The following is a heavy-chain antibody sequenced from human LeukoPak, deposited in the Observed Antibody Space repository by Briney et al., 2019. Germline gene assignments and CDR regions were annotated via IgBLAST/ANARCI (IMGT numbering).Heavy chain of an antibody. CDR3: ARVQSTYYGSGSYSYGDV. V-gene: IGHV3-13*03. J-gene: IGHJ6*04. CDR1: GFTFSNYD. CDR2: IGTAGDT. D-gene: IGHD3-10*01. Sequence: GGSLRLSCAAYGFTFSNYDMHWVRQTTGKGLEWVSTIGTAGDTYYPGSVKGQFTISRENAKNTLYLQMNSLRAEDTAVYYCARVQSTYYGSGSYSYGDVWGKGTTVTISS.